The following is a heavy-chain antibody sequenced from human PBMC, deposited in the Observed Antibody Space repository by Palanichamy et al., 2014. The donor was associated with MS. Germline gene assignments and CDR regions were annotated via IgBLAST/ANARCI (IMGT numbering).Heavy chain of an antibody. Sequence: QVQLVESGGGVVQPGKSPETLLCSVWIHVQYQWHALGPPGSRQGAGVVALISYDGSNEYYADSVKGRFTISRDDSKNTLYLQMNTLRAEDTAVYHCAKEGSHDSSIMVTLGGVFDSWGQGTLVTVSS. D-gene: IGHD3-16*01. V-gene: IGHV3-30*18. CDR2: ISYDGSNE. CDR3: AKEGSHDSSIMVTLGGVFDS. CDR1: IHVQYQW. J-gene: IGHJ4*02.